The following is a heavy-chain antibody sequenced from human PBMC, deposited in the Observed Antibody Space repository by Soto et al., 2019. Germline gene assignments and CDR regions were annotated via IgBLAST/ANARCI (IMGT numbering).Heavy chain of an antibody. CDR3: AREIAAAGPTGMDV. CDR2: IWYDGSNK. J-gene: IGHJ6*02. V-gene: IGHV3-33*01. Sequence: GGSLRLSCAASGFTFSSYGMHWVRQAPGKGLEWVAVIWYDGSNKYYADSVKGRFTISRDNSKNTVYLQMNSLRAEDTAVYYCAREIAAAGPTGMDVWGQGTTVTVSS. D-gene: IGHD6-13*01. CDR1: GFTFSSYG.